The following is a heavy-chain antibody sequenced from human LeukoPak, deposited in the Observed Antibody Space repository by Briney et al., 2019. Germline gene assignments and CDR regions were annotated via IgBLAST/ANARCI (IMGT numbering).Heavy chain of an antibody. CDR3: ARSPMGDYDSSGYY. D-gene: IGHD3-22*01. CDR2: IIPIFATA. Sequence: GASVKVSCKASGGTFSSYAISWVQQAPGQGLEWMGRIIPIFATANYAQKFQGRVTITADEPTSTAYMELSSLRSEDTAVYYCARSPMGDYDSSGYYWGQGTLVTVSS. CDR1: GGTFSSYA. V-gene: IGHV1-69*13. J-gene: IGHJ4*02.